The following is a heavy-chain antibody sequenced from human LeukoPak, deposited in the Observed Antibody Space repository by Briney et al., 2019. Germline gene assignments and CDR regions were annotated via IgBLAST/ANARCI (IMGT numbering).Heavy chain of an antibody. V-gene: IGHV1-69*05. D-gene: IGHD6-13*01. J-gene: IGHJ6*03. CDR3: ARIWPMYIAAAGHYYYYYYMDV. Sequence: GASVKVSCKASGGTFSSYAISWVRQAPGQGLEWMGGIIPIFGTANYAQKLQGRVTMTTDTSTSTAYMELRSLRSDDTAVYYCARIWPMYIAAAGHYYYYYYMDVWGKGTAVTVSS. CDR2: IIPIFGTA. CDR1: GGTFSSYA.